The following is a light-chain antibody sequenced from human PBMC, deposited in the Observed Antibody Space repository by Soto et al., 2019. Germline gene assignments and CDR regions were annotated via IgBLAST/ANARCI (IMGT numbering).Light chain of an antibody. V-gene: IGKV3-11*01. J-gene: IGKJ2*01. CDR1: QSVSSS. CDR3: QQRSNWPRT. CDR2: GAS. Sequence: EIVLTQSPATLSLSPGERATLSCRASQSVSSSLAWFQHNPGQAPRLLIYGASNRATGIPARFSGSGSGTDFPLTISSLEPEDFAVYYCQQRSNWPRTFGQGTKLEIK.